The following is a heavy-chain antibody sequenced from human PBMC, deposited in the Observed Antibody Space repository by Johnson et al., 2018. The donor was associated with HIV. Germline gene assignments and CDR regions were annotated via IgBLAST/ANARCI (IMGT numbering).Heavy chain of an antibody. J-gene: IGHJ1*01. Sequence: QVQLVESGGGVVQPGRSLRLACVTSGFSISSYAMHWVRQAPGKGLEWVSVIYSGGSTYYADSVKGRFTISRDNSKNTLYLQMNSLRAEDTAVYYCASQVRGLLGLRWAMWG. V-gene: IGHV3-NL1*01. D-gene: IGHD3-10*01. CDR3: ASQVRGLLGLRWAM. CDR1: GFSISSYA. CDR2: IYSGGST.